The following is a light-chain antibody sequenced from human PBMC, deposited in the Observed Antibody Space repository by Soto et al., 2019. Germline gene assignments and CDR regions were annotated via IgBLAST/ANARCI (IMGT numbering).Light chain of an antibody. CDR1: QGSSNY. V-gene: IGKV1-27*01. CDR3: QTYSSAPWP. Sequence: DIQMTQSPSSLSASVGDRVTITCRASQGSSNYLAWYQQKPGKVPKLLIYAASTLQSGVPARFSGSGSGTDFTLNISSLQPADVATYYCQTYSSAPWPFGQGNKVEIK. CDR2: AAS. J-gene: IGKJ1*01.